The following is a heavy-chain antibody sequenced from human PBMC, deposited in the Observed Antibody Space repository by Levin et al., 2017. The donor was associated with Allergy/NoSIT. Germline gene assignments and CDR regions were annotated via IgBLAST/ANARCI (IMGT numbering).Heavy chain of an antibody. CDR3: ARGSPVSGTYYNTLFDY. Sequence: ASVKVSCKASGYTFINYGISWVRQAPGQGLEWMGWISAYNGNTNYAQKLQGRVTMTTDTSTSTAYMELRSLRSDDTAVYYCARGSPVSGTYYNTLFDYWGQGTLVTVSS. J-gene: IGHJ4*02. V-gene: IGHV1-18*01. CDR1: GYTFINYG. CDR2: ISAYNGNT. D-gene: IGHD3-10*01.